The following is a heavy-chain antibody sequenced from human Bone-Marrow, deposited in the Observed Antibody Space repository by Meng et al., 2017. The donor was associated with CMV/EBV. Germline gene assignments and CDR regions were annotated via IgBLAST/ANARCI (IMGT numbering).Heavy chain of an antibody. CDR2: ISGYNGNT. CDR3: ARDSIGGYCSGVSCYSDNWFDP. J-gene: IGHJ5*02. CDR1: GYTFTSYD. D-gene: IGHD2-15*01. Sequence: ASVKVSCKASGYTFTSYDINWVRQATGQGLEWVGWISGYNGNTNSAQKLQGRVTMTRDTSTSTAYMELRSLRSDDTAVYYCARDSIGGYCSGVSCYSDNWFDPWGQGTLVTVSS. V-gene: IGHV1-18*01.